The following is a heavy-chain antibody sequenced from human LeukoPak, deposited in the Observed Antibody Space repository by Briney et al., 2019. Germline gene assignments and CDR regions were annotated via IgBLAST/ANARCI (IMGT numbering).Heavy chain of an antibody. J-gene: IGHJ4*02. CDR1: GFTFSSYA. CDR3: AKAVYYYDSTADY. CDR2: ISGSGGST. D-gene: IGHD3-22*01. Sequence: AGGSLRLSCAASGFTFSSYAMSWVRQAPGKGLEWVSAISGSGGSTYYADSVKGRFTISRDNSKNTLYLQMNSLRAEDTAVYYCAKAVYYYDSTADYWGQGTLVTVSS. V-gene: IGHV3-23*01.